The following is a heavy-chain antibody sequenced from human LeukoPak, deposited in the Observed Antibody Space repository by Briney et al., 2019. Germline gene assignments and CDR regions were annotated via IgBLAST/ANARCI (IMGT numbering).Heavy chain of an antibody. CDR2: MNPNSGNT. V-gene: IGHV1-8*01. D-gene: IGHD3-10*01. Sequence: GASVKVSCKASGYTFTSYDINWVRQATGQGLEWMGWMNPNSGNTGYAQKFQGRVTMTRNTSISTAYMELSSLRSEDTAVYYCARGRVGRTTMVRGTYYFDYWGQGTLVTVSS. CDR1: GYTFTSYD. CDR3: ARGRVGRTTMVRGTYYFDY. J-gene: IGHJ4*02.